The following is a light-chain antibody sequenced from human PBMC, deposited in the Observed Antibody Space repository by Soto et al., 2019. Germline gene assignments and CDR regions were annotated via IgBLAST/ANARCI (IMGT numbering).Light chain of an antibody. CDR2: LRT. CDR1: QSLQQSNGYNY. J-gene: IGKJ1*01. Sequence: IALTQSPLYIAVTPGRPAHIPCRSSQSLQQSNGYNYLDWYLQKPGQAPQLLIYLRTNRSSGVPATFSGRGSGTDFTLKISSLQAEDVGVYYCMQALQTPTTFGPGTKVEIK. CDR3: MQALQTPTT. V-gene: IGKV2-28*01.